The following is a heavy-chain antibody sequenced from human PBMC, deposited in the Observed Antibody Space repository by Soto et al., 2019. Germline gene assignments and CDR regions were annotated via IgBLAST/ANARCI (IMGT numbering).Heavy chain of an antibody. CDR2: TKNKANRYTT. J-gene: IGHJ4*02. CDR3: ARWVSGSPDN. CDR1: GFTPSDHY. D-gene: IGHD1-26*01. V-gene: IGHV3-72*01. Sequence: EVQLVESGGGLVQPGGSLRLSCAASGFTPSDHYMDWVRQAPGKGLEWVGRTKNKANRYTTEYAASVNGRFTISRDDSKNSLYLQMNSLKTEDTAVYYCARWVSGSPDNWGQGTLVTVYS.